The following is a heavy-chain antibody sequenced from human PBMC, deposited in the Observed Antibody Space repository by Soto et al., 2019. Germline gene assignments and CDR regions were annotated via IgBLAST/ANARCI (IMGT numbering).Heavy chain of an antibody. V-gene: IGHV4-39*01. J-gene: IGHJ4*02. CDR3: ATYSSGWYYGFRDN. CDR2: MYYGGST. CDR1: GGSISSSSSY. Sequence: SETLSLTCTVSGGSISSSSSYWGWLRQPPGKGLEWIASMYYGGSTYNNPSLKSRVTISVDTSKNQFSLKLSSVTAADTAVYYCATYSSGWYYGFRDNWGQGTLVTVSS. D-gene: IGHD6-19*01.